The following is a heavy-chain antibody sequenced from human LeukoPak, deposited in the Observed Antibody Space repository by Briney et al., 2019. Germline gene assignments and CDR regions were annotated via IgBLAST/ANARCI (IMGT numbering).Heavy chain of an antibody. J-gene: IGHJ3*02. D-gene: IGHD3-22*01. CDR3: ATYNYYYDSSCQDAFDI. CDR2: ISGSGGST. Sequence: GGSLRLSCAASGFTFSSYAMSWVRQAPGKGLEWVSAISGSGGSTYYADSVKGRFTISRDNSKNTLYLQMNSLKAEDTAVYYCATYNYYYDSSCQDAFDIWGQGTMVTVSS. V-gene: IGHV3-23*01. CDR1: GFTFSSYA.